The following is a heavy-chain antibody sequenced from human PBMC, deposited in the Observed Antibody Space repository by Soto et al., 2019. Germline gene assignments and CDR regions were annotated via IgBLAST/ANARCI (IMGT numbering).Heavy chain of an antibody. V-gene: IGHV1-18*01. D-gene: IGHD3-22*01. CDR1: GYTFTSYV. CDR3: ARYDSSGYYSTGFQH. Sequence: ASVKVSCKASGYTFTSYVISWVRQAPGQGLEWMGWISAYNGNTNYAQKLQGRVTMTTDTSTSTAYMELRSLRSDDTAVYYCARYDSSGYYSTGFQHWGQGTLVTVSS. CDR2: ISAYNGNT. J-gene: IGHJ1*01.